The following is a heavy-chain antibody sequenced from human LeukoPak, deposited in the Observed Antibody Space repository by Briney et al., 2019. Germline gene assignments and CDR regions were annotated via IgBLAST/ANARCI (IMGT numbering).Heavy chain of an antibody. V-gene: IGHV4-39*07. CDR1: GGSISSSSYY. CDR2: IYHSGST. D-gene: IGHD6-13*01. J-gene: IGHJ5*02. CDR3: ATTAAAGTRLAWFDP. Sequence: SETLSPTCTVSGGSISSSSYYWGWIRQPPGKGLEWIGEIYHSGSTNYNPSLKSRVTISLDKSKNQFSLKLSSVTAADTAVYYCATTAAAGTRLAWFDPWGQGTLVTVSS.